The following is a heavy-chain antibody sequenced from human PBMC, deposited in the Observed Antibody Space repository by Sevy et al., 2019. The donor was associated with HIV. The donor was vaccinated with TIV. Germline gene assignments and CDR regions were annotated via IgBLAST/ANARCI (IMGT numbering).Heavy chain of an antibody. J-gene: IGHJ4*02. D-gene: IGHD5-18*01. Sequence: GGSLRLACVVSGLTFSSDSMKWVRQAPGKGLEWLAYISSSSRTIYYADSVEGRFTISRDNDKKSVFLQMNNLRDEDSATYYCARDVDTPFVRSFDSWGQGTLVTVSS. CDR2: ISSSSRTI. V-gene: IGHV3-48*02. CDR3: ARDVDTPFVRSFDS. CDR1: GLTFSSDS.